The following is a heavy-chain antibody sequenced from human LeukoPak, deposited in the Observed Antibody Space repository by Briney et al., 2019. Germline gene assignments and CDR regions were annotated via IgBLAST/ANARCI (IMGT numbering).Heavy chain of an antibody. Sequence: PGGSLRLSCAASGFTFSSYWMTWIRQVPGKGLEWVANIKQDGSEKYYMDSVKGRFTISRDNAKNSLYLQMNSLRAEDTAVYYCARDCSSTNCYNVWFDPWGQGTLVTVSS. CDR1: GFTFSSYW. CDR2: IKQDGSEK. J-gene: IGHJ5*02. V-gene: IGHV3-7*01. CDR3: ARDCSSTNCYNVWFDP. D-gene: IGHD2-2*02.